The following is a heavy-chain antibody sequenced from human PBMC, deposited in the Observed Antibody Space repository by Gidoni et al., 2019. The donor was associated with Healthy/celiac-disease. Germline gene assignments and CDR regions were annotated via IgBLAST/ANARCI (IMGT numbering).Heavy chain of an antibody. D-gene: IGHD3-3*01. Sequence: QVQLQQWGAGLLKPSETLSLTCAVSGGSFSGYYWSWIRQPPGKGLEWIGEINNSGRTNYNPSLKSRVTISVDTSKNQFSLKLSSVTAADTAVYYCARGRVTIFGVVIPFDYWGQGTLVTVSS. CDR1: GGSFSGYY. V-gene: IGHV4-34*01. CDR3: ARGRVTIFGVVIPFDY. J-gene: IGHJ4*02. CDR2: INNSGRT.